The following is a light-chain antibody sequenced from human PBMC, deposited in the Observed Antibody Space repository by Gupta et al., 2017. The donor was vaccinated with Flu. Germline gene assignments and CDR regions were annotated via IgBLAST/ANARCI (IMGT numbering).Light chain of an antibody. CDR1: QSGLYSSNNKND. Sequence: SLGERATINCKSSQSGLYSSNNKNDLAWYQQKPGQPPKLLIYWASTRESGVPDRFSGSGSGTDFTLTISSLQAEDVAVYYCQQDDSTPYTFGQGTKLEIK. CDR2: WAS. V-gene: IGKV4-1*01. J-gene: IGKJ2*01. CDR3: QQDDSTPYT.